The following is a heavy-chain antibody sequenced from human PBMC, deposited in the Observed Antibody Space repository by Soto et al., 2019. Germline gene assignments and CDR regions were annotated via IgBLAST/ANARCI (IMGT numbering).Heavy chain of an antibody. CDR2: ISRTTNYI. V-gene: IGHV3-21*01. CDR3: ERQTDDLNSNFDS. Sequence: EVQLVESGGGLVKPGGSLRLSCAASGFTFTRYSMNWVRQAPGKGLEWVSSISRTTNYIYYADSMKGRFTVSRDNAKNSVYLDMNRRSAEDTAVYYGERQTDDLNSNFDSWGQGTLVTVSS. D-gene: IGHD1-1*01. CDR1: GFTFTRYS. J-gene: IGHJ4*02.